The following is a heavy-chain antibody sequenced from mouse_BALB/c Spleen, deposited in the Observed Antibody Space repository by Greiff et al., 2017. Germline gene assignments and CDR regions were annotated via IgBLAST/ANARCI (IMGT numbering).Heavy chain of an antibody. V-gene: IGHV7-3*02. J-gene: IGHJ4*01. CDR1: GFTFTDYY. D-gene: IGHD2-3*01. CDR2: IRNKANGYTT. CDR3: ARGWLPHYYAMDY. Sequence: EVKLMESGGGLVQPGGSLRLSCATSGFTFTDYYMSWVRQPPGKALEWLGFIRNKANGYTTEYSASVKGRFTISRDNSQSILYLQMNTLRAEDSATYYCARGWLPHYYAMDYWGQGTSVTVSS.